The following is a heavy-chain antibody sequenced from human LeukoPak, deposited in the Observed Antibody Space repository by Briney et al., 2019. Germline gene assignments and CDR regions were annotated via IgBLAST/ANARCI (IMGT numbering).Heavy chain of an antibody. Sequence: GASVNVSCKASGGTFSSYAISWVRQAPGQGLEWMGGIIPIFGTANYALKSQGRVTITADESTSTAYMELSSLRSEDTAVYYCAVRYYYYGMDVWGQGTTVTVSS. CDR1: GGTFSSYA. CDR2: IIPIFGTA. J-gene: IGHJ6*02. V-gene: IGHV1-69*13. CDR3: AVRYYYYGMDV.